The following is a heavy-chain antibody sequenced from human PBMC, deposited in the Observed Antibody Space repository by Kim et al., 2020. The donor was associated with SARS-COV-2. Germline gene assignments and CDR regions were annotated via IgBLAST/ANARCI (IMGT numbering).Heavy chain of an antibody. Sequence: GGSLRLSCVASGFTFSHSALTWVRQAPGKGLEWVSTISGNGDETFYASSVKGRFTISRANVKNSGFLQMNSLRADDTALYYCAKGGHLSSFDPWGQGTPVTVSS. J-gene: IGHJ5*02. CDR3: AKGGHLSSFDP. V-gene: IGHV3-23*01. CDR1: GFTFSHSA. CDR2: ISGNGDET.